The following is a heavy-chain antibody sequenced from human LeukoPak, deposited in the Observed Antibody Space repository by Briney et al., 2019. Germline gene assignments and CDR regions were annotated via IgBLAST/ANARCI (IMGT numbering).Heavy chain of an antibody. Sequence: SETLSLTCTVSGGSISSSNNYWGWIRQPPGRGLEWIGSIYYTGSTYYSPSLESRLTISVDTPKNHFSLELRSVTAADTAVYYCARDRIAVNWFDPWGQGTLVTVSS. J-gene: IGHJ5*02. CDR1: GGSISSSNNY. D-gene: IGHD6-19*01. CDR3: ARDRIAVNWFDP. CDR2: IYYTGST. V-gene: IGHV4-39*07.